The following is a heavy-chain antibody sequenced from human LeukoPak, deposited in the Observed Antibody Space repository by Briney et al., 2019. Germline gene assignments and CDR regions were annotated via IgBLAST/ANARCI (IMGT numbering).Heavy chain of an antibody. D-gene: IGHD3-9*01. J-gene: IGHJ4*02. CDR1: GGSISSSSYY. CDR2: IYYSGST. Sequence: SETLSLTCTVSGGSISSSSYYWGWIRQPPGKGLEWIGSIYYSGSTYYNPSLKSRVTISVDTSKNQFSLKLSSVTAADTAVYYCARPADYDILTGHRYWGQGTLVTVSS. V-gene: IGHV4-39*01. CDR3: ARPADYDILTGHRY.